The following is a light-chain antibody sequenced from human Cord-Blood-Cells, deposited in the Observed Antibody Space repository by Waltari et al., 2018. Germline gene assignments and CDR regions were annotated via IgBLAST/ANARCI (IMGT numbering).Light chain of an antibody. V-gene: IGKV3-20*01. Sequence: EIVLTQSPGTLSMSPVERATLSCRASQSVSSSYLAWYQQKPGQAPSLLIHGASSRATGIPDRFSGSGSATEFTLTISRLEPEDFAVYYCQQYCISPWTFGQGTEVEIK. CDR1: QSVSSSY. CDR3: QQYCISPWT. J-gene: IGKJ1*01. CDR2: GAS.